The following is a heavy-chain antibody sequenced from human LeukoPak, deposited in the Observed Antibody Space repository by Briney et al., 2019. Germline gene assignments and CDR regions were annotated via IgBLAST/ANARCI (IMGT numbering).Heavy chain of an antibody. CDR3: ARDSRYYYDSSGYYSFDY. CDR1: GFTFSSYW. V-gene: IGHV3-7*01. J-gene: IGHJ4*02. Sequence: GGSLRLSCAASGFTFSSYWMSWVRQAPGKGLEWVANIKQDGSEKYYVDSVKGRFTISRGNAKNSLYLQMNSLRAEDTAVYYCARDSRYYYDSSGYYSFDYWGQGTLVTVSS. D-gene: IGHD3-22*01. CDR2: IKQDGSEK.